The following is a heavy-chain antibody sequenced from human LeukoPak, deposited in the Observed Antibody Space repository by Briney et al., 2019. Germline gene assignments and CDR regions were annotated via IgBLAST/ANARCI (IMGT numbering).Heavy chain of an antibody. V-gene: IGHV1-69*01. J-gene: IGHJ4*02. CDR1: GGTFSSYA. D-gene: IGHD6-19*01. CDR2: IIPIFGTA. Sequence: VASVNVSCKASGGTFSSYAISWVRQAPGQGLEWMGGIIPIFGTANYAQKFQGRVTITADESTSTAYMELSSLRSEDTAVYYCARVQSAVALDWGQGTLVTVSS. CDR3: ARVQSAVALD.